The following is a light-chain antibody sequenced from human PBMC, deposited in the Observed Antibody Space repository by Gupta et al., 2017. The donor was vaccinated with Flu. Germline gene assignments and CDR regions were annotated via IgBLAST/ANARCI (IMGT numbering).Light chain of an antibody. V-gene: IGKV1-12*01. J-gene: IGKJ1*01. CDR2: AAV. CDR3: QQGYTFPRT. Sequence: DIQMTQSPSSVAASIGDKITITCRASQGIGNWLAWYQQKPGNAPKLLIYAAVNLESGVPSRFSGTKSATEFALTIDSLQPDDFATYYCQQGYTFPRTFGQGTKVEVK. CDR1: QGIGNW.